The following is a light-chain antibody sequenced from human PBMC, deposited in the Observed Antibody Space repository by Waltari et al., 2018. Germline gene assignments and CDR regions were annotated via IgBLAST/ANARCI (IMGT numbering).Light chain of an antibody. Sequence: QSALTQPASVSGSPGQSIPISCTGTSGDIGNYKFVSWYQQEPGRAPKLIVYDVSRRPLGVSNRFSGSKSGNTASLTISGRQAEDEADYYCSSYTTASSWVFGGGTKLTVL. CDR2: DVS. CDR3: SSYTTASSWV. CDR1: SGDIGNYKF. J-gene: IGLJ3*02. V-gene: IGLV2-14*01.